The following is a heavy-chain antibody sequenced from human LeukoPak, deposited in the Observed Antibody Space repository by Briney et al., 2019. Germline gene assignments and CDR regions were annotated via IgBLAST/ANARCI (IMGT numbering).Heavy chain of an antibody. V-gene: IGHV3-21*01. CDR3: ARDPGDIYDFWSGYPPDY. D-gene: IGHD3-3*01. CDR1: GFTFSSYS. Sequence: PGGSLRLSCAASGFTFSSYSMNWVRQAPGKGLEWVSSISSSSSYIYYADSVKGRFTISRDNAKNSLYLQMNSLRAEDTAVYYCARDPGDIYDFWSGYPPDYWGQGTLVTVSS. CDR2: ISSSSSYI. J-gene: IGHJ4*02.